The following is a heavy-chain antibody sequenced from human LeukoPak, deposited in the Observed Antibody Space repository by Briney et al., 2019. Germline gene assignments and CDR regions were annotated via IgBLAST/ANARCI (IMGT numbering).Heavy chain of an antibody. D-gene: IGHD3-3*01. Sequence: PGGSLRLSCAASGFTFSSYSMNWVRQAPGKGLKGVSSISSSSSYIYYAHSVKGRFTISRDNAKNSLYLKMNSLRAEDTAVYYCARDTIFGVVIHYYYYYYMDVWGKGTTVTVSS. CDR2: ISSSSSYI. J-gene: IGHJ6*03. CDR3: ARDTIFGVVIHYYYYYYMDV. V-gene: IGHV3-21*01. CDR1: GFTFSSYS.